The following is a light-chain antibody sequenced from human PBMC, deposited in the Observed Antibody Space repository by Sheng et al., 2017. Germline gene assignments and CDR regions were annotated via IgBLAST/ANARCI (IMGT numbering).Light chain of an antibody. V-gene: IGKV1-33*01. Sequence: EIQMTQSPSSLSASVGDRVTITCRASQDIGVALNWYQQRHGKAPKLLIYDASNLEAGVPSRFRGSGTESQFTLVITTLQPEDFATYFCQQSDHLPFTFGQGTKVEI. J-gene: IGKJ2*01. CDR1: QDIGVA. CDR2: DAS. CDR3: QQSDHLPFT.